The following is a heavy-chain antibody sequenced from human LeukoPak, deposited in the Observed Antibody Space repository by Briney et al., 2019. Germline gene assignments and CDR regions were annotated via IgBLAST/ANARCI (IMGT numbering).Heavy chain of an antibody. D-gene: IGHD5-18*01. CDR2: ISSSSSYI. CDR1: GFTFSSYS. V-gene: IGHV3-21*01. J-gene: IGHJ4*02. CDR3: AREDRRYSYGYPDY. Sequence: SGGSLRLSCAASGFTFSSYSMNWVRQAPGKGLEWVSSISSSSSYIYYADSVKGRFTISRDNAKNSLYLQMNSLRAEDTAVYYCAREDRRYSYGYPDYWGQGTLVTVSS.